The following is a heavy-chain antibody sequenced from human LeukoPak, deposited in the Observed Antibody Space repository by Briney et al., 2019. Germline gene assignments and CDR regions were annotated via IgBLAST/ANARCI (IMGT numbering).Heavy chain of an antibody. Sequence: SETLSLTCTVSGGSISSSSYYWGWIRQPPGKGLEWIGTIYYSGSTYYNPSLQSRVTISADTPKNQFSLKLSSVTAADTAVYYCARAPHAPYGDPVRTLYWGQGTLVTVSS. CDR1: GGSISSSSYY. V-gene: IGHV4-39*07. CDR3: ARAPHAPYGDPVRTLY. CDR2: IYYSGST. J-gene: IGHJ4*02. D-gene: IGHD4-17*01.